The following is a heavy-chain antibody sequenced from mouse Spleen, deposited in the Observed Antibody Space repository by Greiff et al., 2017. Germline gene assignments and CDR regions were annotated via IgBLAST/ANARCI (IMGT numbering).Heavy chain of an antibody. CDR2: IDPEDGDT. CDR3: TTPMVTTDYYAMDY. CDR1: GFNIKDYY. Sequence: VQLQQSGAELVRPGASVKLSCTASGFNIKDYYMHWVKQRPEQGLEWIGRIDPEDGDTEYAPKFQGKATMTADTSSNTAYLQLSSLTSEDTAVYYCTTPMVTTDYYAMDYWGQGTSVTVSS. V-gene: IGHV14-1*01. D-gene: IGHD2-3*01. J-gene: IGHJ4*01.